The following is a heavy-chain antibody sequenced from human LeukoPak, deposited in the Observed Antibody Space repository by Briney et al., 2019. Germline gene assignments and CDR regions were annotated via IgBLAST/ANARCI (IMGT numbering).Heavy chain of an antibody. CDR3: ARDLDY. V-gene: IGHV3-21*01. J-gene: IGHJ4*02. CDR2: ISSTGSYI. CDR1: GFTFGSYS. Sequence: PGGSLRLSCAASGFTFGSYSMNWVRQAPGKGLEWVSSISSTGSYIYYVDSVKGRFSISRDNAKNSLYLQMNSLRAEDTAVYYCARDLDYWGQGTLVTVSS.